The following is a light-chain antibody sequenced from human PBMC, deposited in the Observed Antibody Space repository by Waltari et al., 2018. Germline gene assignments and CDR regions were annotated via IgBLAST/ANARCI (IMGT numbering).Light chain of an antibody. J-gene: IGKJ2*01. Sequence: DIVMTQSPLSLPVTPGEPASLSCRSSESLLHGNGYTYLDWYLQKPGQSQQLLIYLVSSRAPGVPDRFSGSGSGSDFTLEISRVEAEDVGLYYCMQALQAPYTFGQGTRLDIK. CDR2: LVS. V-gene: IGKV2-28*01. CDR3: MQALQAPYT. CDR1: ESLLHGNGYTY.